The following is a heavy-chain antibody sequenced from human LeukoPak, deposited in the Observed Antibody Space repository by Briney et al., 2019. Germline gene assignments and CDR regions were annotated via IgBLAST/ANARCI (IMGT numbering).Heavy chain of an antibody. CDR1: GGTFSSYA. D-gene: IGHD6-6*01. V-gene: IGHV1-69*05. J-gene: IGHJ3*02. CDR2: IIPIFGTA. CDR3: ASRSEYSSSPGAFDI. Sequence: EASVKVSCKASGGTFSSYAISWVRQAPGQGLEWMGGIIPIFGTANYARKFQGRVTITTDESTSTAYMELSSLRSEDTAVYYCASRSEYSSSPGAFDIWGQGTMVTVSS.